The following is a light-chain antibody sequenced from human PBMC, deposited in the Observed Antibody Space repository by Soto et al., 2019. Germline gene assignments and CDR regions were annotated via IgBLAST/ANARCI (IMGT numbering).Light chain of an antibody. CDR1: QSVSSN. Sequence: EIVMTQSPATLSVSPGERATLSCRASQSVSSNLAWYQQKPGQAPRLLIYGASTTATGIPARFSGSGSGTAFTLTISSLQSEDFAVYYCHQYNNWPPITFGQGTRLEIK. CDR2: GAS. CDR3: HQYNNWPPIT. J-gene: IGKJ5*01. V-gene: IGKV3-15*01.